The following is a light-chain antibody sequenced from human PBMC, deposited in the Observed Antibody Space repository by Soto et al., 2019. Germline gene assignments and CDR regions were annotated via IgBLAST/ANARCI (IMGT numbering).Light chain of an antibody. CDR3: LQAAQSPLT. Sequence: DLVLTQSPLSLPVTPGEPASISCRSSQSLLHSNGNNHVDWYLQRPGQSPQLLLYLASSRASGVPDRFSGSGSGTEFSLEISRVEAEDVGVYYCLQAAQSPLTFGQGTRLEIK. CDR1: QSLLHSNGNNH. CDR2: LAS. J-gene: IGKJ5*01. V-gene: IGKV2-28*01.